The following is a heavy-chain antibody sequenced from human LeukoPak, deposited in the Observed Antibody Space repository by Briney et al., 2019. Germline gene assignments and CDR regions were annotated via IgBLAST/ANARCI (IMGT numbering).Heavy chain of an antibody. D-gene: IGHD6-19*01. CDR2: IYYSGST. J-gene: IGHJ6*02. V-gene: IGHV4-31*03. CDR1: GGSISSGGYY. Sequence: SQTLSLTCTVSGGSISSGGYYWSWIRQHPGKGLEWIGYIYYSGSTNYNPSLKSRVTISVDTSKNQFSLKLSSVTAADTAVYYCGGSGRYYYYYGMDVWGQGTTVTVSS. CDR3: GGSGRYYYYYGMDV.